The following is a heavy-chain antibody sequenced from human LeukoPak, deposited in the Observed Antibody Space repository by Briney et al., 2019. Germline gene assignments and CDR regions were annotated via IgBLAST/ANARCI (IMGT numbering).Heavy chain of an antibody. CDR2: IYYSGST. J-gene: IGHJ1*01. D-gene: IGHD3-10*01. V-gene: IGHV4-31*03. Sequence: SQTLSLTCTVSGGSISSGGYYWSWIRQHPGTGLEWIGYIYYSGSTYYNPSLKSRVTTSVDTSKNQFSLKLSSVTAADTAVYYCARGAPGGSGRYFQHWGQGTLVTVSS. CDR1: GGSISSGGYY. CDR3: ARGAPGGSGRYFQH.